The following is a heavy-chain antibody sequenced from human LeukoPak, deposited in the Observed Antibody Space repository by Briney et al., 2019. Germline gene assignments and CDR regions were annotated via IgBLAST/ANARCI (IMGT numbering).Heavy chain of an antibody. V-gene: IGHV3-66*01. CDR1: GFTVSSNY. CDR3: ARVLDNWFDP. Sequence: GGALRLSCAASGFTVSSNYMSWVRQAPGKGLEWVSVIYSGGSTYYADSVKGRFTISRDNSKNTLYLQMNSLRAEDTAVYYCARVLDNWFDPWGQGTLVTVSS. CDR2: IYSGGST. D-gene: IGHD2/OR15-2a*01. J-gene: IGHJ5*02.